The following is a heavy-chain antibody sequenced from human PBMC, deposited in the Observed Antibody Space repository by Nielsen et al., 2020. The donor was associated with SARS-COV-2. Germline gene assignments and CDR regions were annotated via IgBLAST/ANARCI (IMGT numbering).Heavy chain of an antibody. J-gene: IGHJ6*02. CDR2: INPNSGGT. Sequence: WVRQAPGQGLEWMGWINPNSGGTNYAQKFQGWVTMTRDTSISTAYMELSRLRSDDTAVYYCARSDGELHRYYYYYYGTDVWGQGTTVTVSS. V-gene: IGHV1-2*04. D-gene: IGHD1-7*01. CDR3: ARSDGELHRYYYYYYGTDV.